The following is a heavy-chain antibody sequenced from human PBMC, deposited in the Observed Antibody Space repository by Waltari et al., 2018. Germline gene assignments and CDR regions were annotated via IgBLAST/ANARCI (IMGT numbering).Heavy chain of an antibody. CDR1: GFTSRRSW. D-gene: IGHD2-15*01. CDR3: ARAGLLGAFDV. CDR2: INNDGSST. J-gene: IGHJ3*01. Sequence: EVQLVASGGGLVQPGGSLRLSCAASGFTSRRSWIHWVRQFPGKGLMWVSRINNDGSSTVYADSVKGRFTISRDDAKNTVSLQMNNLSAEDTALYYCARAGLLGAFDVWGQGTMVTVSS. V-gene: IGHV3-74*03.